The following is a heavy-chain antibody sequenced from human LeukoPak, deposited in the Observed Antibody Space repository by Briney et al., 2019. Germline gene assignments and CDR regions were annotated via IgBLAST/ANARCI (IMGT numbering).Heavy chain of an antibody. D-gene: IGHD2-2*03. V-gene: IGHV3-30-3*01. CDR1: GFTFSSYA. J-gene: IGHJ3*02. CDR3: ARDRGLDGPSAFDI. CDR2: ISYDGSNK. Sequence: QPGRSLRLSCAASGFTFSSYAMHWVRQAPGKGLEWVAVISYDGSNKYYADSVKGRFTISRDNSKNTLYLQMNSLRAEDTAVYYCARDRGLDGPSAFDIWGQGTMVTVSS.